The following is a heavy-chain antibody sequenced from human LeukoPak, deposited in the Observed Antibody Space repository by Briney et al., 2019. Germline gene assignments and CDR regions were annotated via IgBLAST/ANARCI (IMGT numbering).Heavy chain of an antibody. CDR3: ARDGGYGGSSYNWFDP. V-gene: IGHV1-2*02. J-gene: IGHJ5*02. D-gene: IGHD5-12*01. CDR1: GGTFSSYA. CDR2: INPNSGGT. Sequence: ASVKVSCKASGGTFSSYAISWVRQAPGQGLEWMGWINPNSGGTNYAQKFQGRVTMTRDTSISTAYMELSRLRSDDTAVYYCARDGGYGGSSYNWFDPWGQGTLVTVSS.